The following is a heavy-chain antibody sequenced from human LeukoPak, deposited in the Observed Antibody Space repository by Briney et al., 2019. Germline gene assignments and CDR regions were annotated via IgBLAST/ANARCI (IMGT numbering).Heavy chain of an antibody. CDR3: ARQLATAGKGSYFDY. J-gene: IGHJ4*02. Sequence: SETLSLTCTVSGGSISSSSYYWGWIRQPPGKGLEWIGSIYYSGSTYYNPSLKSRVTISVDTSKNQFSLKLSSVTAADTAVYYCARQLATAGKGSYFDYWGQGTLVTVSS. CDR2: IYYSGST. D-gene: IGHD6-13*01. CDR1: GGSISSSSYY. V-gene: IGHV4-39*01.